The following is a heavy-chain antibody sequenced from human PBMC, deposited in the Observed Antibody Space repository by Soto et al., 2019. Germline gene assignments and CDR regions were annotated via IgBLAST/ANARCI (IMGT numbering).Heavy chain of an antibody. Sequence: PGGSLRLSCAASEFTFCNYAMSWVRQAPGKGLEWVAVISYDGSNKYYADSVKGRFTISRDNSKNTLYLQMNSLRAEDTAVYYCAKDLIAARPGVDYFDYWGQGTLVTVSS. CDR1: EFTFCNYA. CDR3: AKDLIAARPGVDYFDY. J-gene: IGHJ4*02. V-gene: IGHV3-30*18. CDR2: ISYDGSNK. D-gene: IGHD6-6*01.